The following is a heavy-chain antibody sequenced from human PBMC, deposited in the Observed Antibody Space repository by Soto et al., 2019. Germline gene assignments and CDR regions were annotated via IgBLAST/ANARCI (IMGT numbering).Heavy chain of an antibody. CDR1: GYTFTGYY. Sequence: ASVKVSCKASGYTFTGYYMHWVRQAPGQGLEWMGWINPNSGGTNYAQKFQGWVTMTRDTSISTAYMELSRLRSDDTAVYYCARDQGSITGTTPHHYYYYGMDVWGQGTTVTVSS. D-gene: IGHD1-7*01. CDR2: INPNSGGT. CDR3: ARDQGSITGTTPHHYYYYGMDV. V-gene: IGHV1-2*04. J-gene: IGHJ6*02.